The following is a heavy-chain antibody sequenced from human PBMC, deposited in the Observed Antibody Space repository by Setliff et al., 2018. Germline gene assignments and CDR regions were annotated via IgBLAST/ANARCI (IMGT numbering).Heavy chain of an antibody. V-gene: IGHV4-39*02. CDR1: GGSISSSSYY. D-gene: IGHD3-3*01. CDR3: AREGPTVTFFRVLVISWWDP. J-gene: IGHJ5*02. CDR2: IYYSGST. Sequence: SETLSLTCTVSGGSISSSSYYWGWIRQPPGKGLEWIGSIYYSGSTYYNPSLKSRVTISVDTSKNQFSLKLSSVTAADTATYYCAREGPTVTFFRVLVISWWDPWGQGSLVTVSS.